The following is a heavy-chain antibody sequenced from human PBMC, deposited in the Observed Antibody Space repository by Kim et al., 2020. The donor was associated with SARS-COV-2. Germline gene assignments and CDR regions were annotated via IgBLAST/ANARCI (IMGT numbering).Heavy chain of an antibody. CDR2: ISAYNGNT. J-gene: IGHJ5*02. D-gene: IGHD3-9*01. CDR3: AKSAPSDILTGYRRYDWFDP. CDR1: DYTFTSYG. Sequence: ASVKVSCKASDYTFTSYGISWVRQAPGQGLEWMGWISAYNGNTNYAQKLQGRVTMTTDTSTSTAYMELRSLRSDDTAVYYCAKSAPSDILTGYRRYDWFDPWGQGTLVTVSS. V-gene: IGHV1-18*01.